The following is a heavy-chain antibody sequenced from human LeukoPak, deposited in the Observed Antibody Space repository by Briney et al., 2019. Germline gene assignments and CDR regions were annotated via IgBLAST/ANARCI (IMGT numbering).Heavy chain of an antibody. J-gene: IGHJ4*02. CDR3: ARQGVGTYYYDSSGYHLGY. Sequence: GGALQISSQGPGYRFTSYWIGWVRPMPGKGLGWRGIIYSGDSDTRYSPSFQAQVTISADKSISTAYLQWSSLKASDTAMYYCARQGVGTYYYDSSGYHLGYWGQGTLVTVSS. CDR2: IYSGDSDT. CDR1: GYRFTSYW. D-gene: IGHD3-22*01. V-gene: IGHV5-51*01.